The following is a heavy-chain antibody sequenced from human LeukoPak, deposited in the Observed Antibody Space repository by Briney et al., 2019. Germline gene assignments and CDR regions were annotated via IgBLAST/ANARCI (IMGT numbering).Heavy chain of an antibody. V-gene: IGHV3-23*01. CDR2: LGTIGGSE. J-gene: IGHJ4*02. CDR1: GFTFVHYA. Sequence: PGGSLRLSCAASGFTFVHYAMTWVRQTPGKGLEWVSSLGTIGGSEYFADSVKGRFIISRDNYKNTLYLQMNSLRDEDTAVYYCAKGAYSGVWTFDSWSQGTLVTVSS. CDR3: AKGAYSGVWTFDS. D-gene: IGHD2-21*01.